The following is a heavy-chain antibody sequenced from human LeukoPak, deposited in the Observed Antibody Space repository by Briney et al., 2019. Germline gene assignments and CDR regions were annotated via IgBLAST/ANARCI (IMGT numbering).Heavy chain of an antibody. CDR3: AWGFCNSTSCPFDC. CDR1: GFTVSSNY. V-gene: IGHV3-53*04. D-gene: IGHD2-2*01. J-gene: IGHJ4*02. Sequence: GRSLRLSCAASGFTVSSNYMSWVRQAPGKGLEWVSVIYSGVSTYYADSVKGRFTISRHKSKNTMYLHMKRLRAEDTAVYYCAWGFCNSTSCPFDCQGQGILVTASS. CDR2: IYSGVST.